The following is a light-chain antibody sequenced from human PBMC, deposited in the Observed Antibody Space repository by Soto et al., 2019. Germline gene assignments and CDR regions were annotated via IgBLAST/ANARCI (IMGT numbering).Light chain of an antibody. J-gene: IGKJ2*01. V-gene: IGKV1D-12*01. CDR1: EDISRW. Sequence: QMTQSPSFVSASIGDRVSITCRASEDISRWLGWYQQKPGRAPSLLIFGATSLRSGVPSRFSATESGTLFILTITNVQPDDFATYFCLQANEFPRSCGQGT. CDR2: GAT. CDR3: LQANEFPRS.